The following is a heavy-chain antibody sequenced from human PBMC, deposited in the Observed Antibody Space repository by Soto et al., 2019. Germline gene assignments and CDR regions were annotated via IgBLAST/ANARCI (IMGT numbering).Heavy chain of an antibody. V-gene: IGHV3-23*01. CDR2: ISGSGSTI. CDR1: GITFSSYA. D-gene: IGHD3-22*01. Sequence: XGSLRISCASSGITFSSYALSWVLQAPGKGPEWISSISGSGSTIYYADSVKGRFTISRDNSKNTLYLQMSSLRAEDTAVYYCAKVFYYYDSSGYYYFDYWGQGTLVTVSS. J-gene: IGHJ4*02. CDR3: AKVFYYYDSSGYYYFDY.